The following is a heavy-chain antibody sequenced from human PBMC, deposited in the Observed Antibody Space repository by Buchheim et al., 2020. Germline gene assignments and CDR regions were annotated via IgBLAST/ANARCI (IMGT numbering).Heavy chain of an antibody. CDR1: GFTFSSYG. CDR3: ARDRGEGEFDY. Sequence: QVQLVESGGGVVQPGRSLRLSCAASGFTFSSYGMHWVRQAPGKGLEWVAVIWYDGSNKYYADSVKGRFPISRDNSKNTLYLQMNSLRDEDTAGYYCARDRGEGEFDYWGQGTL. V-gene: IGHV3-33*01. J-gene: IGHJ4*02. D-gene: IGHD3-16*01. CDR2: IWYDGSNK.